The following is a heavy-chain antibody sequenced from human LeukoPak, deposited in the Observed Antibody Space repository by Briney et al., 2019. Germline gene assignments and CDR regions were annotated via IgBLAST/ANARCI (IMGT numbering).Heavy chain of an antibody. D-gene: IGHD5-18*01. CDR1: GGSISSYY. Sequence: SETLSLTCTVSGGSISSYYWSWIRQPPGEGLEWIGYIYYSGSTNYNPSLKSRVTISVDTSKNQFSLKLSSVTAADTAVYYCARAEEWLPDFDYWGQGTLVTVSS. V-gene: IGHV4-59*01. CDR2: IYYSGST. CDR3: ARAEEWLPDFDY. J-gene: IGHJ4*02.